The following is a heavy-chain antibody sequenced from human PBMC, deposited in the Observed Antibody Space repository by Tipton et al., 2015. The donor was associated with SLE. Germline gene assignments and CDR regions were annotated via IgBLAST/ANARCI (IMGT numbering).Heavy chain of an antibody. V-gene: IGHV3-30*02. CDR2: IRYDGSNK. D-gene: IGHD6-19*01. J-gene: IGHJ4*02. CDR1: GVTFSSYG. Sequence: SGVTFSSYGMHWVRQAPGKGLEWVAFIRYDGSNKYYADSVKGRFTISRDNSKNTLYLQMNSLRAEDTAVYYCARAEGWSRYYFDYWGQGTLVTVSS. CDR3: ARAEGWSRYYFDY.